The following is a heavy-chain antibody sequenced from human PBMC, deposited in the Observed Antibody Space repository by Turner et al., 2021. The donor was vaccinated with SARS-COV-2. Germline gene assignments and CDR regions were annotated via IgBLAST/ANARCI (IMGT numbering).Heavy chain of an antibody. CDR1: GLTFSSYA. J-gene: IGHJ4*02. CDR3: AKVAYTSRGYSVYDPSHFDY. CDR2: ISGNGGNT. Sequence: EVQLLESGEGLVQPGGSLRLSCAASGLTFSSYAMSWVRQAPGKGLEWVSAISGNGGNTYYADSVKGRFTISRDNSKNTLYLQMNSLRAEDTAVYYCAKVAYTSRGYSVYDPSHFDYWGQGTLVTVSS. D-gene: IGHD5-12*01. V-gene: IGHV3-23*01.